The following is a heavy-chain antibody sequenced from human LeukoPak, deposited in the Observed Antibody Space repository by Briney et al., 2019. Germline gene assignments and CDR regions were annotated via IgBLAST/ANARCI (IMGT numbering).Heavy chain of an antibody. Sequence: GASVKVSCKASGYTFTSYDINWVRQATGQGLEWMGWMNPNSGNTGYAQKFQGRVTMTRNTSISTAYMELSSLRSEDTAVYYCARAPTRNLIKRRYWFDPWGQGTLVTVSS. CDR1: GYTFTSYD. V-gene: IGHV1-8*01. D-gene: IGHD3-10*01. CDR3: ARAPTRNLIKRRYWFDP. CDR2: MNPNSGNT. J-gene: IGHJ5*02.